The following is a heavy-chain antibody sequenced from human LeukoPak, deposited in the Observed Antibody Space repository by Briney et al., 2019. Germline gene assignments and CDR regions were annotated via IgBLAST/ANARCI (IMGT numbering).Heavy chain of an antibody. CDR3: ARVRRYSSGPLHTFDY. J-gene: IGHJ4*02. Sequence: SETLSLTCTVSGGSISSSYWSWIRQPPGKGLEWIGYIYHSGSTNYNPSLTSRVTISVDTSKNQFSLKLSSVTAADTAVYYCARVRRYSSGPLHTFDYWGQGTLVTVSS. CDR1: GGSISSSY. CDR2: IYHSGST. V-gene: IGHV4-59*01. D-gene: IGHD6-19*01.